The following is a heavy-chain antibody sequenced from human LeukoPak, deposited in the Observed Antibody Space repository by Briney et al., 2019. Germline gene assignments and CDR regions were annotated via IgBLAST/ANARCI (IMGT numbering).Heavy chain of an antibody. Sequence: PGGSLRLSCAASGFTFDDYGMSWVRQAPGKGLEWVSGINWNGGSIGYADSVKGRFIISRDNAKNSLYLQMNSLRAEDTAVYYCARDRASRPYRGADDAFDIWGQGTMVTVSS. V-gene: IGHV3-20*04. CDR2: INWNGGSI. D-gene: IGHD3-10*01. CDR3: ARDRASRPYRGADDAFDI. CDR1: GFTFDDYG. J-gene: IGHJ3*02.